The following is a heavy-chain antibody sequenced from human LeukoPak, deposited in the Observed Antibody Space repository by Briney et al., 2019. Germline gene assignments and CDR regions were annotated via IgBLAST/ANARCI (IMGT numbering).Heavy chain of an antibody. CDR1: GFTFDDYA. J-gene: IGHJ5*02. V-gene: IGHV3-43*02. CDR3: AKGAGQLLSNWFDP. Sequence: QPGGSLRLSCAASGFTFDDYAMHWVRQAPGKGLEWVSLISGDGGSTYYADSVKGRFTISRDNSKNSLYLQMNSLRTEDTALYYCAKGAGQLLSNWFDPWGQGTLVTVSS. CDR2: ISGDGGST. D-gene: IGHD2-2*01.